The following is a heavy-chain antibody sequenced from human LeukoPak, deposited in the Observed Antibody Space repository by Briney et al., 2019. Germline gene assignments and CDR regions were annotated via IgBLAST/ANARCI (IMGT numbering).Heavy chain of an antibody. Sequence: PGGSLRLSCAASGFTFSDYGMNWVRQTPGKGLEWVSAIGGSGGSAYYADSVKGRLTISRDNSKNTLYLQTNSLRAEDTAVNYRASEGRDWLRDYYYYMYVWGKGITVAISS. V-gene: IGHV3-23*01. CDR2: IGGSGGSA. J-gene: IGHJ6*03. D-gene: IGHD3-9*01. CDR3: ASEGRDWLRDYYYYMYV. CDR1: GFTFSDYG.